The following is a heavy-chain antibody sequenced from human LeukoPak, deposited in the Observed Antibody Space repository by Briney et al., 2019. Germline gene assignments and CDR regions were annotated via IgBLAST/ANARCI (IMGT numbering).Heavy chain of an antibody. CDR1: GFTFSHAW. V-gene: IGHV3-15*01. J-gene: IGHJ3*01. CDR2: IKSKADGGTT. Sequence: GGSLRLSCAAPGFTFSHAWMSWVRQAPGKGLKWVGRIKSKADGGTTDYAAPVKGRFTISRDDSKNTLYLQMNSLKTEDTAVYYCVYYDAFDFWGQGTMVIVSS. D-gene: IGHD3-10*01. CDR3: VYYDAFDF.